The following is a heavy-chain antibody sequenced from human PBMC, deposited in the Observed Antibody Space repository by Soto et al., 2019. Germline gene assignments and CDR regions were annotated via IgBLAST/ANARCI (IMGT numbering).Heavy chain of an antibody. V-gene: IGHV5-51*01. CDR1: GYSFTSYW. J-gene: IGHJ6*02. CDR2: IYPGDSDT. D-gene: IGHD3-3*01. CDR3: ATPYYDFWSGYSSPKYYYGMDV. Sequence: PGESLKISCKGSGYSFTSYWIGWVRQMPGKGLEWMGIIYPGDSDTRYSPSFQGQVTISADKSISTAYLQWSSLKASDTAMYYCATPYYDFWSGYSSPKYYYGMDVWGQGTTVTV.